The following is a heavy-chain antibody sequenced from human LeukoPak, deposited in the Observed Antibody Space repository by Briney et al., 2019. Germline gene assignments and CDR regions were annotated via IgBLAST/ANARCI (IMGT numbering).Heavy chain of an antibody. CDR2: IIPIFGTA. V-gene: IGHV1-69*05. CDR1: GGTFSSYA. Sequence: GASVKVSXKASGGTFSSYAISWVRQAPGQGLEWMRRIIPIFGTANYAQKFQGRVTITTDESTSTAYMELSSLRSGDTAVYYCARGDYGDYGAFDIWGQGTMVTVSS. D-gene: IGHD4-17*01. J-gene: IGHJ3*02. CDR3: ARGDYGDYGAFDI.